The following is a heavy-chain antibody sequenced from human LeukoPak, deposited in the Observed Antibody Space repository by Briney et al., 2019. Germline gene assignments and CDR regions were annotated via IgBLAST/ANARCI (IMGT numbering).Heavy chain of an antibody. V-gene: IGHV3-23*01. CDR1: GFTFSSYA. J-gene: IGHJ4*02. CDR2: TSGSGGRT. D-gene: IGHD4-17*01. Sequence: GGSLRLSCVASGFTFSSYAINWVRQAPGKGLEWVSGTSGSGGRTYYADSVKGRFTISRENSKNTLYLQMNSQRAEDTAVYYCAKVRLYGDYPEIDYWGQGTLVAVSS. CDR3: AKVRLYGDYPEIDY.